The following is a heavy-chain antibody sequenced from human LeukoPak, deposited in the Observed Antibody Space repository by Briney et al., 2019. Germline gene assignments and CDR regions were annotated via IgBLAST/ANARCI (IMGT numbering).Heavy chain of an antibody. CDR3: ARGGYSSGWYDY. CDR2: INHSGST. J-gene: IGHJ4*02. Sequence: PSETLSLTCTVSGGSISSSSYYWGWIRQPPGKGLEWIGEINHSGSTNYNPSLKSRVTISVDTSKNQFSLKLSSVTAADTAVYYCARGGYSSGWYDYWGQGTLVTVSS. D-gene: IGHD6-19*01. CDR1: GGSISSSSYY. V-gene: IGHV4-39*07.